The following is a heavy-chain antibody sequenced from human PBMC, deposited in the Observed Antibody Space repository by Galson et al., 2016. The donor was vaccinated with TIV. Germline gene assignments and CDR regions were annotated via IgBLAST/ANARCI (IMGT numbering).Heavy chain of an antibody. J-gene: IGHJ3*01. CDR1: GFSLTTTGVG. V-gene: IGHV2-5*02. CDR2: IYWDDSK. CDR3: ARERAAGRPDAFDF. Sequence: PALVKPTQTLTLTCSFSGFSLTTTGVGVGWIRQPPGKALEWLAIIYWDDSKRCSPSLRSRLTIIKDTSKNQVLLTMTNMDPMGRGTYFCARERAAGRPDAFDFWGQGTVVSVSS. D-gene: IGHD6-6*01.